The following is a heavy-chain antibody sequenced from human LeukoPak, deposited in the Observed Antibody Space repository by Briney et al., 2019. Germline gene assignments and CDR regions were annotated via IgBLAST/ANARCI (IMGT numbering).Heavy chain of an antibody. CDR2: ISAYSGGT. CDR3: ARDLLEGAGYSSGWYYFDY. V-gene: IGHV1-2*02. Sequence: GASVKVSCKASGYTFTGYYMHWVRQAPGQGLEWMGWISAYSGGTNYAQKFQGRVTMTRDTSISTAYMELSRLRSDDTAVYYCARDLLEGAGYSSGWYYFDYWGQGTLVTVSS. D-gene: IGHD6-19*01. CDR1: GYTFTGYY. J-gene: IGHJ4*02.